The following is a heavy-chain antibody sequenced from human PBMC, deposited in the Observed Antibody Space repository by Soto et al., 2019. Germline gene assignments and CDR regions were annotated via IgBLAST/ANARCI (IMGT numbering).Heavy chain of an antibody. J-gene: IGHJ5*02. V-gene: IGHV4-38-2*01. CDR2: IDHSGSN. D-gene: IGHD3-22*01. CDR1: GYSISSGSY. Sequence: SDTLTLTCAVSGYSISSGSYWGWIGQPAGKGLEWIGSIDHSGSNYYNPSLKSRVTISVDTSKNQFSLKLSSVTAAGTAVYYCARLYDSSGFDWFDPWGQGTLVTVSS. CDR3: ARLYDSSGFDWFDP.